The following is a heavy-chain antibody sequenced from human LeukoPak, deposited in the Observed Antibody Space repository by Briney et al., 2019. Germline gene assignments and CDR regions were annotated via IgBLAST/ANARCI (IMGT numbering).Heavy chain of an antibody. CDR2: IYYSKNT. D-gene: IGHD5-18*01. Sequence: SETLSLTCTVSGGSISSSSAYWGWIRQLPGKGLEWIGSIYYSKNTYYNPSLKSRVTISADTSKNQFSLTLGSVSATDTAVYYCVSPRGFSYGYFDYWGQGTLVTVSS. CDR3: VSPRGFSYGYFDY. V-gene: IGHV4-39*01. CDR1: GGSISSSSAY. J-gene: IGHJ4*02.